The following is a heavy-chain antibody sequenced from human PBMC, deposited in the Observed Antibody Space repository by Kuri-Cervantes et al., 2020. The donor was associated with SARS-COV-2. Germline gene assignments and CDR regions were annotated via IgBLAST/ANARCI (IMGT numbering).Heavy chain of an antibody. CDR3: ARHIRVLTTIHLDY. CDR1: GYTFTNYG. Sequence: ASVKVSCKASGYTFTNYGISWVRQAPGQGLEWMGWISAYNGNTNYAQKLKGRVTMTTDTSTNTAYMELRSLRSDDTAVYYCARHIRVLTTIHLDYWGQGTLVTVSS. CDR2: ISAYNGNT. V-gene: IGHV1-18*01. J-gene: IGHJ4*02. D-gene: IGHD4-17*01.